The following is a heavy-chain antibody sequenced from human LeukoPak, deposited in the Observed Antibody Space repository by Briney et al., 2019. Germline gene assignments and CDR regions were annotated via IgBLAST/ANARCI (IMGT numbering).Heavy chain of an antibody. J-gene: IGHJ6*02. CDR2: ISSSGSVI. CDR1: GFTFSSFE. D-gene: IGHD6-6*01. Sequence: PGGSLRLSCAASGFTFSSFEMNWVCQAPGKGLEWVSYISSSGSVIYNADSVKGRFTISRDNAKNSLYLQMNSLRAEDTAVYYCARDGYSRSSYYYHGMDVWGQGTTVTVSS. CDR3: ARDGYSRSSYYYHGMDV. V-gene: IGHV3-48*03.